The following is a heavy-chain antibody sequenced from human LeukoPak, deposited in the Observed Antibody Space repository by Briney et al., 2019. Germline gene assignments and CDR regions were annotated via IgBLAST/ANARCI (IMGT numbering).Heavy chain of an antibody. Sequence: PSETLSLTCTVSGGSISSYYWSWIRQPAGKGLEWIGRIYSSGSTNYNPSLKSRVTMSVDTSKNKFSLKLSSVTAGDTAVYYCARDVVVPATANYYHYYYYMDVWGKGTAVTVSS. CDR3: ARDVVVPATANYYHYYYYMDV. CDR2: IYSSGST. D-gene: IGHD2-2*01. CDR1: GGSISSYY. J-gene: IGHJ6*03. V-gene: IGHV4-4*07.